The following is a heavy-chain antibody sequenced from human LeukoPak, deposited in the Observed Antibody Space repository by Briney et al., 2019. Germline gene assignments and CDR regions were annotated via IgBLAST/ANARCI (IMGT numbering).Heavy chain of an antibody. D-gene: IGHD3-22*01. CDR1: GYTFTNYD. CDR3: ARGHYYDSSGYFP. J-gene: IGHJ5*02. Sequence: ASVKVSCKASGYTFTNYDINWVRQATGQGLEWMGWMNPNSGNTAYAQNFQGRVTLTRNTSISTACMELSSLRSEDTAVYYCARGHYYDSSGYFPWGQGTLVTVSS. V-gene: IGHV1-8*03. CDR2: MNPNSGNT.